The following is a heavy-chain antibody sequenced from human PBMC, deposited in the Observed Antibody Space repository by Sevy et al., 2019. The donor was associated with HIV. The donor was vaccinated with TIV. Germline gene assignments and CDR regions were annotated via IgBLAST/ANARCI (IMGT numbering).Heavy chain of an antibody. V-gene: IGHV5-51*01. CDR2: VYPGDSDT. Sequence: GESLKISCKGSGYSFANNWIGWVRQIPGKGLEWMGIVYPGDSDTTYSPSFQGQVTISVDKSISTAYLQWNSLKASDTAMYYCARLPVAAAGLYYFDYWGQGTLVTVSS. CDR1: GYSFANNW. J-gene: IGHJ4*02. D-gene: IGHD6-13*01. CDR3: ARLPVAAAGLYYFDY.